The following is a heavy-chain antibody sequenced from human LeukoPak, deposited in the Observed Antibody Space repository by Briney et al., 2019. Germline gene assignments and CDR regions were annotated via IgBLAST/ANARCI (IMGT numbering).Heavy chain of an antibody. CDR3: AKVGPRGNSGAPYYFDY. V-gene: IGHV3-23*01. J-gene: IGHJ4*02. Sequence: GGPLRLSCAASGFTFSSYAMSWVRQAPGKGLEWVSVISDSGVSPHYADSVKGRFTISRDNSKNTLYLQMNSLRAEDTAVYYCAKVGPRGNSGAPYYFDYWGQGTLVTVSS. CDR2: ISDSGVSP. CDR1: GFTFSSYA. D-gene: IGHD1-26*01.